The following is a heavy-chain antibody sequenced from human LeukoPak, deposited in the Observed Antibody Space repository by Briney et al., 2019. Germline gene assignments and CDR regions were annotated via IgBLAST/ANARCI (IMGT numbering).Heavy chain of an antibody. J-gene: IGHJ6*02. D-gene: IGHD2-2*01. V-gene: IGHV1-69*13. Sequence: SVKVSCKASGGTFSSYAISWVRQAPGQGLEWMGGIIPIFGTANYAQKFQGRVTITADESTSTAYMEPSSLRSEDTAVYYCARPALGKYCSSTSCYPHYYYYGMDVWGQGTTVTVSS. CDR3: ARPALGKYCSSTSCYPHYYYYGMDV. CDR1: GGTFSSYA. CDR2: IIPIFGTA.